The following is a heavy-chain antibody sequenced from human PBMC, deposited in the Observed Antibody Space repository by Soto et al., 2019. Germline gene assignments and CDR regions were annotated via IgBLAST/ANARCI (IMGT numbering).Heavy chain of an antibody. V-gene: IGHV3-23*01. CDR1: GFTFSSDA. D-gene: IGHD6-6*01. CDR3: AKRPKAEYSPDY. Sequence: EVQLLESGGGLVQPGGSLRLSCAASGFTFSSDARSWVRQAPGKGLEWVSAISGSGGSTYYADSVKGRFTISRDNSKNTLYLQMNSLRAEDTAVYYCAKRPKAEYSPDYWGQGTMVTVSS. J-gene: IGHJ4*02. CDR2: ISGSGGST.